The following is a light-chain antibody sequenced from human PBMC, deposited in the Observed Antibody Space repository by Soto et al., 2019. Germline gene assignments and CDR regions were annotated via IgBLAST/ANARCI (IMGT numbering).Light chain of an antibody. V-gene: IGKV3D-15*01. CDR1: QSVSSN. Sequence: EIVMTQSPATLSVSPGERATLSCRASQSVSSNLAWYQQKPGQAPRLLIYGASIRVTGIPARFSGSGSGTEFNLAISSLQSDDFAGYYCQQYNNWPPLTFGGGTKVEIK. J-gene: IGKJ4*01. CDR3: QQYNNWPPLT. CDR2: GAS.